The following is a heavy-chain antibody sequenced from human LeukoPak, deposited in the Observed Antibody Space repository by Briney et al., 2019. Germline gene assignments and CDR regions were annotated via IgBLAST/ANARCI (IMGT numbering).Heavy chain of an antibody. CDR2: IYYSGST. CDR1: GASVSSGGYY. CDR3: ARRGGSGRSFDY. V-gene: IGHV4-61*08. Sequence: PSETLSLTCTVSGASVSSGGYYWSWLRQPPEKGLEWIGYIYYSGSTNYNPSLKSRVTISVDTSKNQFSLKVSSVTAADTAVYYCARRGGSGRSFDYWGQGTLVTVSS. D-gene: IGHD3-10*01. J-gene: IGHJ4*02.